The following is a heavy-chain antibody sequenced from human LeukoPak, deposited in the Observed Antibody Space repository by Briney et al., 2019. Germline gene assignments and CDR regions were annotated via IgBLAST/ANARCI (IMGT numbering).Heavy chain of an antibody. Sequence: SQTLSLTCAISGDSVSRNWIRQSPSRGLEWLGRTYYRSKWYNDYAVSVKSRITINPDTSKNQFSLQLNSVTSEDTAVYYCAREWGIAVAMGMDVWGQGTTVTVSS. D-gene: IGHD6-19*01. V-gene: IGHV6-1*01. CDR3: AREWGIAVAMGMDV. CDR1: GDSVS. J-gene: IGHJ6*02. CDR2: TYYRSKWYN.